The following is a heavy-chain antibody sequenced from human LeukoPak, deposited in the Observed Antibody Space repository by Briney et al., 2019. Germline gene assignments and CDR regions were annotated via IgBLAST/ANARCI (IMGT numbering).Heavy chain of an antibody. CDR3: ARDRSSSGGLDY. CDR1: GFTFSSYS. D-gene: IGHD6-6*01. J-gene: IGHJ4*02. Sequence: GGSLRLSCAASGFTFSSYSMNWVRQAPGKGLGWVSSISSSSSYIYYADSVKGRFTISRDNAKNSLYLQMNSLRAEDTAVYYCARDRSSSGGLDYWGQGTLVTVSS. V-gene: IGHV3-21*01. CDR2: ISSSSSYI.